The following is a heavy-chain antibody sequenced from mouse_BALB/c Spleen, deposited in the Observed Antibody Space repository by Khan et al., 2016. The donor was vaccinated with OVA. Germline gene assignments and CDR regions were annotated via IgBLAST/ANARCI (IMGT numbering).Heavy chain of an antibody. CDR1: GFSLTGYG. CDR3: ARAYYANYREAMDY. D-gene: IGHD2-10*01. Sequence: QVQLKESGPGLVAPSQSLSITCTVSGFSLTGYGVNWVRQPPGKGLEWLGMIWGGGSTDYNSGIKSRLSITKDNSKSQVFLKMNSLQTDDTARYYCARAYYANYREAMDYWGQGNSVTVSS. V-gene: IGHV2-6-7*01. J-gene: IGHJ4*01. CDR2: IWGGGST.